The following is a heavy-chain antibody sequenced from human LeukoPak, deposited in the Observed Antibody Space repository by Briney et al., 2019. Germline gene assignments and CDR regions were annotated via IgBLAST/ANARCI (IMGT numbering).Heavy chain of an antibody. CDR2: IYYSGST. J-gene: IGHJ4*02. CDR3: ASSPPYYYDSSGYPPYFDY. CDR1: GGSISSYY. Sequence: SETLSLTCTVSGGSISSYYWSWIRQPPGKGLEWIGYIYYSGSTNYNPSLKSRVTISVDTSKNQFSLKLSSVTAADTAVYYCASSPPYYYDSSGYPPYFDYWGQGTLVTVSS. V-gene: IGHV4-59*08. D-gene: IGHD3-22*01.